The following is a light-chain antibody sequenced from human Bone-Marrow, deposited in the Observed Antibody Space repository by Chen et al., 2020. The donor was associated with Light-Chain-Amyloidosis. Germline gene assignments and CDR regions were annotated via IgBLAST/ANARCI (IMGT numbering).Light chain of an antibody. CDR3: QVWDRSSDRPV. V-gene: IGLV3-21*02. J-gene: IGLJ3*02. CDR2: DDS. Sequence: SYVLTQPSSVSVAPGQTATIARGGNNIGSTSVHWYQQTPGQAPLLVVYDDSDRPPGIPERLFGSNSGNTATLTISRVEAGDEADYYCQVWDRSSDRPVFGGGTKLTVL. CDR1: NIGSTS.